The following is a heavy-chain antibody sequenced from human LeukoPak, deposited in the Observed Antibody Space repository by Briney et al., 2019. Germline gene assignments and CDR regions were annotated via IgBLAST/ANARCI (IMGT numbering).Heavy chain of an antibody. D-gene: IGHD4-17*01. V-gene: IGHV5-51*01. CDR2: IYPGDSDT. J-gene: IGHJ4*02. Sequence: GESLKISCKGSGYSFTSFWIGWVRQMPGKGLEWMGIIYPGDSDTRYSPSFQGQVTISADKSISTAYLQWSSLKASDTAMYYYARHPQQYGDYLSAYYFDYWGQGTLVTVSS. CDR3: ARHPQQYGDYLSAYYFDY. CDR1: GYSFTSFW.